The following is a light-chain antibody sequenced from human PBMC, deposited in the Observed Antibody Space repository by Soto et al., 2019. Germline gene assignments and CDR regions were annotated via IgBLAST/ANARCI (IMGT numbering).Light chain of an antibody. V-gene: IGKV1-39*01. CDR3: QQSYSTPIT. CDR1: QTISRN. CDR2: AAS. J-gene: IGKJ3*01. Sequence: DIQMTQSPSSLSASVGDRVTITCRASQTISRNLNWYQRKPGKAPKLLIYAASSLQSGVPSTFRGSGSGTDFTLTISSLQPEDCATCYCQQSYSTPITFGPGTKVDIK.